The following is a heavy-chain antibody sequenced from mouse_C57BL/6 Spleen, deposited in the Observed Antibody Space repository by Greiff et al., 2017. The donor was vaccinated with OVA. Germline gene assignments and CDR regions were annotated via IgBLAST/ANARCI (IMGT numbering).Heavy chain of an antibody. CDR2: ILPGSGST. D-gene: IGHD4-1*01. J-gene: IGHJ2*01. V-gene: IGHV1-9*01. CDR3: ARMTGTYHFDY. Sequence: VQLQESGAELMKPGASVKLSCKATGYTFTGYWIEWVKQRPGHGLEWIGAILPGSGSTTYNEKFKGKATFSADTSSNTAYMQLSSLTTEGSAIYDCARMTGTYHFDYWGRGTTLTVSS. CDR1: GYTFTGYW.